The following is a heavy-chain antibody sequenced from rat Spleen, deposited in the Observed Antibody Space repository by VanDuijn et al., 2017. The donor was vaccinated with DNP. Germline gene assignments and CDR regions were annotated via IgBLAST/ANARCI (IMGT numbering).Heavy chain of an antibody. J-gene: IGHJ4*01. CDR3: ARHRTIMPYYYDMDA. CDR1: GFTFSSYW. V-gene: IGHV5-58*01. CDR2: INTDGGSP. D-gene: IGHD1-12*01. Sequence: EVQLVETGGGLVQPGRSLKLSCVASGFTFSSYWMYWIRQAPGKGLEWVSSINTDGGSPYYRDSVKGRFSISRDNAKSTLYLQMDSLRSEDTATYYCARHRTIMPYYYDMDAWGQGASVTVSS.